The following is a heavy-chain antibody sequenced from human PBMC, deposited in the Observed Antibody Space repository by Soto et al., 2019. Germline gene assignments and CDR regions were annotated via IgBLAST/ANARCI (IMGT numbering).Heavy chain of an antibody. D-gene: IGHD2-21*02. CDR1: GGTFSNYP. Sequence: VQLVHSGAEVKKPGSSVKVSCKASGGTFSNYPFIWVRQAPGQGLDWMGGIIPIFGTTDYGQRFQGRVTITADESTNTAYMELSRLRSDDTAVYYCARGLYCGGGCYSHFDYWGQGTLVTVSS. CDR3: ARGLYCGGGCYSHFDY. CDR2: IIPIFGTT. J-gene: IGHJ4*02. V-gene: IGHV1-69*01.